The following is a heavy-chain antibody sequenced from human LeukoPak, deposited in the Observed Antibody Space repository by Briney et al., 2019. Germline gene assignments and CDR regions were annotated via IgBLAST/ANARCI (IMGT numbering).Heavy chain of an antibody. CDR2: INHSGST. Sequence: SETLSLTCAVYGGSFSGYYWSWIRQPPGKGLEWIGEINHSGSTNYNPSLKSRVTISVDTSKNQFSLKLSSVTAADTAVYYCARSAYYYDSSGPYRYFDYWGQGTLVTVPS. D-gene: IGHD3-22*01. V-gene: IGHV4-34*01. CDR3: ARSAYYYDSSGPYRYFDY. J-gene: IGHJ4*02. CDR1: GGSFSGYY.